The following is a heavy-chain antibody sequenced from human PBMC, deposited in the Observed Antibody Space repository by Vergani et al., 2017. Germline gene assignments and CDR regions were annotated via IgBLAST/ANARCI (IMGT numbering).Heavy chain of an antibody. CDR1: GYIFTGYN. D-gene: IGHD3-22*01. Sequence: QVQQVQSGAEVKKPGASVKVSCKASGYIFTGYNMHWVRQAPGQGLEWMGWINPNSGDTKYAQKFQGRVTMTRDTYINTAYMELSRLRSDDTAVYYCARGYHYDNSGYRNVLDIWGQGTMVTVSS. V-gene: IGHV1-2*02. CDR3: ARGYHYDNSGYRNVLDI. J-gene: IGHJ3*02. CDR2: INPNSGDT.